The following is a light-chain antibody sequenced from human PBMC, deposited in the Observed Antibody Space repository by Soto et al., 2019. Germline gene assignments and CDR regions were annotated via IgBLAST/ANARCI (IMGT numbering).Light chain of an antibody. CDR2: GNS. CDR1: SSNIGAGYD. V-gene: IGLV1-40*01. CDR3: QSYESSLSGVV. Sequence: QSVLTQPPSVSGAPGQRVTISCTGSSSNIGAGYDVHWYQQLPGTAPKLLIYGNSNRPSGVPDRFSGSKSGTSASLAITGLQAEDGADYYCQSYESSLSGVVFGGGTKLTVL. J-gene: IGLJ2*01.